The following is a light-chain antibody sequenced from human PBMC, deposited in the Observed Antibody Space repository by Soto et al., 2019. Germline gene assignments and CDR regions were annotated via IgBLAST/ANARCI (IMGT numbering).Light chain of an antibody. CDR2: GAS. CDR1: QSVTSSF. CDR3: QQYGSSPWT. Sequence: PGERGALSCRASQSVTSSFLAWYQQKPGQAPRPLIYGASSRATGIPDRFSGSGSGTDFTLTISRLEPEDFAVYYCQQYGSSPWTFGQGTKVDIK. V-gene: IGKV3-20*01. J-gene: IGKJ1*01.